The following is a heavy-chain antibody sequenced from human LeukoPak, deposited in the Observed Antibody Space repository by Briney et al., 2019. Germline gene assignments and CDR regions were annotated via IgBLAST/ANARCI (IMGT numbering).Heavy chain of an antibody. Sequence: ASVKVSCKASGYTCTGYYMHWVRQAPGQGLEWMGWINPNSGGTNYAQKFQGRVTMTRDTSISTAYMELSRLRSDDTAVYYCARGVVVPPAGWFDPWGQGTLVTVSS. CDR2: INPNSGGT. V-gene: IGHV1-2*02. CDR1: GYTCTGYY. D-gene: IGHD2-2*01. CDR3: ARGVVVPPAGWFDP. J-gene: IGHJ5*02.